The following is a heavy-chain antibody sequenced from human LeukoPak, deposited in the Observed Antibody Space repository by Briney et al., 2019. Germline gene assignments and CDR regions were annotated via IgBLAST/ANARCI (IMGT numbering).Heavy chain of an antibody. CDR1: GGSISSNNW. J-gene: IGHJ5*02. V-gene: IGHV4-4*02. Sequence: KASETLSLTCAVSGGSISSNNWWSWVRQPPGKGLEWIGEIYHSGSTNYNPSLKSRVTISVDKSKNQFSLKLSSVTAADTAVYYCARGLAVAGAFDPWGQGTLVTVSS. CDR3: ARGLAVAGAFDP. D-gene: IGHD6-19*01. CDR2: IYHSGST.